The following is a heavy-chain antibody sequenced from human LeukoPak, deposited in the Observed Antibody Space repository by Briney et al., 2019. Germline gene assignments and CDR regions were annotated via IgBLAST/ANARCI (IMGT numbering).Heavy chain of an antibody. CDR2: IYYSGST. CDR1: GGSISSSSYY. Sequence: SETLSLTCTVSGGSISSSSYYWGWIRQPPGKGLEWIGSIYYSGSTYYNPSLKSRVTISVDTSKNQFSLKLSSVTAADTAVYYCARERGDYYDSSGPWGYFDYWGQGTLVTVSS. CDR3: ARERGDYYDSSGPWGYFDY. J-gene: IGHJ4*02. D-gene: IGHD3-22*01. V-gene: IGHV4-39*07.